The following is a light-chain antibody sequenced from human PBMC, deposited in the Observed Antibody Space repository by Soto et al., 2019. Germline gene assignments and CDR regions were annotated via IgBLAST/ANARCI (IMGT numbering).Light chain of an antibody. J-gene: IGKJ4*01. Sequence: EIVMTQSPATLSVYPGERATLSCRARQSVSSNLAWYQQKPGQAPRLLIYGASTRATGIPARFSGSGSGTEFTLTISSLQSEDCAVYYCQQYNNWPPLTFGGGTKVEIK. V-gene: IGKV3-15*01. CDR2: GAS. CDR3: QQYNNWPPLT. CDR1: QSVSSN.